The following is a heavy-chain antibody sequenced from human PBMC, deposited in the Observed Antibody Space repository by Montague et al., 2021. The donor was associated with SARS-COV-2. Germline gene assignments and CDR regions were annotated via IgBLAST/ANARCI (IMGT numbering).Heavy chain of an antibody. V-gene: IGHV6-1*01. CDR2: TYYRSKWYN. CDR1: GDSVSSNSAT. J-gene: IGHJ6*02. Sequence: CAISGDSVSSNSATWNWVRQSPSRGLEWLGRTYYRSKWYNDYAVSVRGRVTINPDTSKNQFSLQLNSVTPEDTAIYYCTSGREGSYNFMDVWGQGTTVTVSS. CDR3: TSGREGSYNFMDV. D-gene: IGHD3-10*01.